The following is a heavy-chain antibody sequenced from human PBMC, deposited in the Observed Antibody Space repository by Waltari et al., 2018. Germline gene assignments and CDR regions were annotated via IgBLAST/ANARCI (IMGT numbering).Heavy chain of an antibody. J-gene: IGHJ4*02. D-gene: IGHD1-26*01. CDR2: IYHSGRT. V-gene: IGHV4-38-2*02. CDR3: TREEGGATDY. CDR1: GYSISSGYY. Sequence: QVQLQESGPGLVKPSETLSLTCAVSGYSISSGYYWGWIRQPPGKGLEWIGTIYHSGRTFYNPALKSRVTLSVDTSKNQFSLKLNSVTAADTAVYYCTREEGGATDYWGQGTLVTVSS.